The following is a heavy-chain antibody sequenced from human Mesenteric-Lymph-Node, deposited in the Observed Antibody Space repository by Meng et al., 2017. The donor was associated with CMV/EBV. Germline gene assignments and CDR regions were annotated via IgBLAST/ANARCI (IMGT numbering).Heavy chain of an antibody. CDR2: INHSGST. V-gene: IGHV4-34*01. CDR3: ARLQRGYIRGFYWYFDL. J-gene: IGHJ2*01. CDR1: GGSLFNNY. Sequence: GGSLFNNYWRWVRQPPGKGLEWIGDINHSGSTDYNPSLKSRITISVDTSKNQFSLRLSSVTAAETAVYYCARLQRGYIRGFYWYFDLWGRGTLVTVSS. D-gene: IGHD5-18*01.